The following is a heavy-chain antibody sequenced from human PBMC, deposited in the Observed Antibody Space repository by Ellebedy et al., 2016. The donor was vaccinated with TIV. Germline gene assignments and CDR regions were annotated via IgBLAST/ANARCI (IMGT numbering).Heavy chain of an antibody. CDR3: AKGRGGGSDSSAPRYYFDY. V-gene: IGHV3-23*01. CDR1: GLTFSNNA. Sequence: GESLKISCAASGLTFSNNAMSWVRQAPGKGLEWVSTISNTGGRTYYADSVEGRFIISRDNSKKTLYLQMNSLRAEDTAVYYCAKGRGGGSDSSAPRYYFDYWGLGTLVTVSS. D-gene: IGHD3-22*01. CDR2: ISNTGGRT. J-gene: IGHJ4*02.